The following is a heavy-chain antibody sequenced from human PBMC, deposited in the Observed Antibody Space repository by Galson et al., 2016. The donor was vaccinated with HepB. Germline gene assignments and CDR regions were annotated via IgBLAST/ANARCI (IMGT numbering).Heavy chain of an antibody. CDR2: IHHSGQT. Sequence: TLSLTCDVSGGLIDSSGYAWSWIRQPRGKGLEWVGRIHHSGQTYYNPSLKSRLTLSVDKSKNRFSLKLTSMTATDTAIYYCARVRCRGGACFSWWRLHGFDGWGQGIIVTVST. D-gene: IGHD2-21*01. V-gene: IGHV4-30-2*01. J-gene: IGHJ3*01. CDR1: GGLIDSSGYA. CDR3: ARVRCRGGACFSWWRLHGFDG.